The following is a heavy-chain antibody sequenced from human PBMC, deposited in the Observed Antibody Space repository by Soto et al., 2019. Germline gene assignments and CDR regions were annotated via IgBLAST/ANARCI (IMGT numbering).Heavy chain of an antibody. J-gene: IGHJ6*03. V-gene: IGHV3-23*01. CDR3: AKFSNILTGYFYYYYMDV. CDR1: GLTFSSYA. D-gene: IGHD3-9*01. CDR2: ISGSGGST. Sequence: GGSLRLSCAASGLTFSSYAMSWVRQAPGKGLEWVSAISGSGGSTYYADSVKGRFTISRDNSKNTLYLQMNSLRAEDTAVYYCAKFSNILTGYFYYYYMDVWGKGTTVTLSS.